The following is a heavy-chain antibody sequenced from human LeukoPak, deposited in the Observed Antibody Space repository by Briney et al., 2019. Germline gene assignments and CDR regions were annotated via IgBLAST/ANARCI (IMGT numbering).Heavy chain of an antibody. CDR1: GFTYANYA. V-gene: IGHV3-23*01. CDR3: AKWMQDYDYVWGSYHLAFDI. D-gene: IGHD3-16*02. CDR2: ITGTGGRGGI. J-gene: IGHJ3*02. Sequence: GGSLRLSCVASGFTYANYAMNWVRQAPGKRLEWVASITGTGGRGGIYYADSVKGRFTISRDNSKNTLFLQMNSLRAEDTAVYYCAKWMQDYDYVWGSYHLAFDIWGQGTMVTVSS.